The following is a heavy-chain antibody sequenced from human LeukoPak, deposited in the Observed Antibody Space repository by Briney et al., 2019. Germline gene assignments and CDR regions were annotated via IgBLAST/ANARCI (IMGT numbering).Heavy chain of an antibody. V-gene: IGHV3-33*01. J-gene: IGHJ3*02. Sequence: GRSLRLSCAASGFTFSSYGMHWVRQAPGKGLEWVAVIWYDGSNKYYADSVKGRFTISRDNSKNTLYLQMNSLRAEDTAVYYCTRYSSGYRVGPFDIWGQGTMVTVSS. CDR3: TRYSSGYRVGPFDI. CDR2: IWYDGSNK. D-gene: IGHD3-22*01. CDR1: GFTFSSYG.